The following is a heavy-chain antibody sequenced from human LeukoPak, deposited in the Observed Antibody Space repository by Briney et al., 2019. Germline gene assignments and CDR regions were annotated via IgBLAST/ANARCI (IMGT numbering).Heavy chain of an antibody. CDR1: GFTFSSYS. CDR2: ISSSSSYI. J-gene: IGHJ4*02. Sequence: GGSLRLSCAASGFTFSSYSMNWVRQAPGKGLEWVSSISSSSSYIYYADSVKGRFTISRDNAKNSLYLQMNSLRAEDTAVYYCARDRTGYSSSWYEGYFDYWGQGTLVTVSS. V-gene: IGHV3-21*01. CDR3: ARDRTGYSSSWYEGYFDY. D-gene: IGHD6-13*01.